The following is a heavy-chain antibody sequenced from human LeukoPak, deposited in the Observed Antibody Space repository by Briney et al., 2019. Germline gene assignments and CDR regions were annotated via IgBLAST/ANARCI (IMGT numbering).Heavy chain of an antibody. CDR1: GYTFTSYD. D-gene: IGHD3-3*01. CDR2: MNPNSGNT. CDR3: ARGRSNLRFLGLLSYYYYGMDV. Sequence: ASVKVSCKASGYTFTSYDINWVRQATGQGLEWMGWMNPNSGNTGYAQKFQGRVTMTRNTSISTAYMELSSLRSEDTAVYYCARGRSNLRFLGLLSYYYYGMDVWGQGTTVTVSS. V-gene: IGHV1-8*01. J-gene: IGHJ6*02.